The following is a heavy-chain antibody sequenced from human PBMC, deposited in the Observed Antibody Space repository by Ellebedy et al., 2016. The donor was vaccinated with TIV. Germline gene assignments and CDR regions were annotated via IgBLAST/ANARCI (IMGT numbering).Heavy chain of an antibody. V-gene: IGHV5-51*01. CDR3: ARLMAELIIPPGPFDI. Sequence: GESLKISXKASGSRFSSSWIGWVRQMPGKGLEWMGIIYPGDSDTRYSPSFQGQVTISADKSISTAYLQWSTLKASDTAIYFCARLMAELIIPPGPFDIWGQGTVVTVSS. CDR2: IYPGDSDT. CDR1: GSRFSSSW. J-gene: IGHJ3*02. D-gene: IGHD3-9*01.